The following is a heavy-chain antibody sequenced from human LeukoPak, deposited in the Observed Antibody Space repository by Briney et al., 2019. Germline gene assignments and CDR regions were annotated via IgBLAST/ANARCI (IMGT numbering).Heavy chain of an antibody. Sequence: GGSLRLSCAASGFTVSSNYMSWVRQAPGKGLEWVSVIYSGGSTYYADSVKGRFTISRDSSKNTLYLQMNSLRAEDTAVYYCARDGEFPSNYYYGMDVWGQGTTVTVSS. CDR3: ARDGEFPSNYYYGMDV. CDR2: IYSGGST. V-gene: IGHV3-66*01. J-gene: IGHJ6*02. D-gene: IGHD3-10*01. CDR1: GFTVSSNY.